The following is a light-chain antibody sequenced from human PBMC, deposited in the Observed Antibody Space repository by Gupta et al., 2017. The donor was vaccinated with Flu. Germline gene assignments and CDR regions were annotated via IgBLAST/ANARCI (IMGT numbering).Light chain of an antibody. J-gene: IGKJ1*01. CDR3: QQYNLWPKT. CDR1: HSISSN. Sequence: EIVMTQSPATLSVSPGERVTLSCRASHSISSNVAWYQHRPGQAPRLLIYGASTRAPGIPGTFSGSGSGTEFTLTISSLQSEDFAVYYCQQYNLWPKTFGQGTKVEIK. CDR2: GAS. V-gene: IGKV3-15*01.